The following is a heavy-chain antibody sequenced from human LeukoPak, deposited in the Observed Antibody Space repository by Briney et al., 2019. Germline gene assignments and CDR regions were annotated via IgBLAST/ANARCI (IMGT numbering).Heavy chain of an antibody. Sequence: GASVKVSCKASGYTFTNYAMNWVRQAPGQRLEWMGWINPGNGDTKYSQKFQGRVTMTRDTSTSTVYMELSSLRSEDTAVYYCARVERELTVPTDYWGQGTLVTVSS. J-gene: IGHJ4*02. V-gene: IGHV1-3*01. CDR1: GYTFTNYA. D-gene: IGHD1-26*01. CDR2: INPGNGDT. CDR3: ARVERELTVPTDY.